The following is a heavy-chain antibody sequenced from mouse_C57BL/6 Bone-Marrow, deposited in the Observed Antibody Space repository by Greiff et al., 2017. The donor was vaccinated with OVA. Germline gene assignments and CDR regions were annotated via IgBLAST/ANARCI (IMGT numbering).Heavy chain of an antibody. V-gene: IGHV1-5*01. CDR3: TPFYGYDRYFDV. J-gene: IGHJ1*03. CDR1: GYTFTSYW. CDR2: IYPGNSDP. D-gene: IGHD2-9*01. Sequence: VQLQQSGTVLARPGASVKMSCKTSGYTFTSYWMHWVKQRPGQGLAWIGAIYPGNSDPSYNQKFKGKAQLTAVTSASTAYMELSSLTNEDSAVYYCTPFYGYDRYFDVWGTGATVTVSS.